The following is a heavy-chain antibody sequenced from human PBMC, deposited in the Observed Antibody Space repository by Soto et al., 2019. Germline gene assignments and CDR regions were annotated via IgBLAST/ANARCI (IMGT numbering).Heavy chain of an antibody. CDR3: ARESSAPNYSYYGMDV. J-gene: IGHJ6*02. Sequence: QVQLVQSGGEVRKPGSSVKVSCRASGGTFTSYAVSLVRRAPGQWLEWMGVIITILNTPKYTPKFQDRVTITADAPATIAYMELSSLRSEDTAVYYCARESSAPNYSYYGMDVCGQGTTVTVSS. CDR1: GGTFTSYA. CDR2: IITILNTP. D-gene: IGHD6-19*01. V-gene: IGHV1-69*01.